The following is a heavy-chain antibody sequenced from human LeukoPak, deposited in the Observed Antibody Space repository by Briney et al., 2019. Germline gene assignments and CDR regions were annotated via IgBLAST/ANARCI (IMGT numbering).Heavy chain of an antibody. J-gene: IGHJ5*02. CDR3: ANMAVPA. Sequence: WIRQPPGKGLEWVSSISSSSSYIFYADSVKGRFTISRDNAKNSLYLQMNSLRAEDTAVYYCANMAVPALGQGTLVTVSS. CDR2: ISSSSSYI. D-gene: IGHD2/OR15-2a*01. V-gene: IGHV3-21*01.